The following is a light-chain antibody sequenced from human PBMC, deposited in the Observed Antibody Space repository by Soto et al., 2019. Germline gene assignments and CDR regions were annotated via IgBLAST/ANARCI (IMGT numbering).Light chain of an antibody. J-gene: IGKJ4*01. V-gene: IGKV2-28*01. CDR2: LGS. Sequence: IVMTQSPLSLPVTPGEPASISCRSSQSLLHSNGYNYLDWYLQKPGQSPQLLIYLGSNRASGVPDRFSGSGSGTDFTLKISRVEAEDVGVYYCRQALQTLTFGGGTNVEIK. CDR3: RQALQTLT. CDR1: QSLLHSNGYNY.